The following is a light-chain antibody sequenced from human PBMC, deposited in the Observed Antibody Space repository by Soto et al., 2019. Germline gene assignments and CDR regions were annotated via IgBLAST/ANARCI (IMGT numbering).Light chain of an antibody. CDR1: QSVSSY. CDR3: QQRSNWPPYT. CDR2: DAS. Sequence: EIVLTQSPATLSLSPGERATLSCRASQSVSSYLAWYQQKPGQAPSLLIYDASNRATGIPPRFSGGGSGRDFTLTISSLEPADFAVYYCQQRSNWPPYTFGQGTKLEIK. V-gene: IGKV3-11*02. J-gene: IGKJ2*01.